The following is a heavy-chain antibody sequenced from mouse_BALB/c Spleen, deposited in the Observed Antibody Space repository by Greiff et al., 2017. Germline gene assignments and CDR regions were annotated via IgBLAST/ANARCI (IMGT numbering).Heavy chain of an antibody. CDR2: ISSSGTYT. V-gene: IGHV5-6*01. J-gene: IGHJ1*01. Sequence: EVHLVESGGDLVKPGGSLKLSCAASGFTFSSYGMSWVRQTPDKRLEWVATISSSGTYTYYPDSVKGRFTISRDNAKNTLYLQMSSLRSEDTAMYYCARQGGEWYFDVWGAGTTVTVSS. CDR3: ARQGGEWYFDV. CDR1: GFTFSSYG.